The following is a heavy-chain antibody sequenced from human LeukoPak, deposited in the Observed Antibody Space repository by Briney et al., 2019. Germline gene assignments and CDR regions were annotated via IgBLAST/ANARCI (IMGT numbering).Heavy chain of an antibody. CDR2: ISSSSSYI. CDR1: GFTFSSYS. Sequence: PGGSLRLSCAASGFTFSSYSMNWVRQAPGKGLEWVSSISSSSSYIYYADSVKGRFTISRDNAKNSLYLQMNSLRAEDTAVYYCASITGTTKSYYYYMDVWGKGTTVTVSS. J-gene: IGHJ6*03. CDR3: ASITGTTKSYYYYMDV. D-gene: IGHD1-7*01. V-gene: IGHV3-21*01.